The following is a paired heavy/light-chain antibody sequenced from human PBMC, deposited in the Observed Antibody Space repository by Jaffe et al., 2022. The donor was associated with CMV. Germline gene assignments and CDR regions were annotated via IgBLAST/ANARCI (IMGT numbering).Light chain of an antibody. V-gene: IGLV1-47*01. J-gene: IGLJ1*01. CDR1: SSNIGSNY. Sequence: QSVLTQPPSASGTPGQRVTISCSGSSSNIGSNYVYWYQQLPGTAPKLLIYRNNQRPSGVPDRFSGSKSGTSASLAISGLRSEDEADYYCAAWDDSLSGGYVFGTGTKVTVL. CDR2: RNN. CDR3: AAWDDSLSGGYV.
Heavy chain of an antibody. CDR1: GYTFTSYY. Sequence: QVQLVQSGAEVKKPGASVKVSCKASGYTFTSYYMHWVRQAPGQGLEWMGIINPSGGSTSYAQKFQGRVTMTRDTSTSTVYMELSSLRSEDTAVYYCARTGDTPMVRGVILPHYYYGMDVWGQGTTVTVSS. D-gene: IGHD3-10*01. V-gene: IGHV1-46*01. CDR3: ARTGDTPMVRGVILPHYYYGMDV. J-gene: IGHJ6*02. CDR2: INPSGGST.